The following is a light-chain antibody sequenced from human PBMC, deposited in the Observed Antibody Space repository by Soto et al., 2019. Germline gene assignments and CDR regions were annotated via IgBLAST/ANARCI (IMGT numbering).Light chain of an antibody. CDR1: QGIN. Sequence: DIQMTQSPSSLSASVGVSVTITCRASQGINVAWYQQKPGKHPKLLIYAASTLQSGFPSRFSGSGSGTDFTLTINSLQPEDVATYSCQKYSSVPVFGPGTKVDIK. J-gene: IGKJ3*01. CDR3: QKYSSVPV. V-gene: IGKV1-27*01. CDR2: AAS.